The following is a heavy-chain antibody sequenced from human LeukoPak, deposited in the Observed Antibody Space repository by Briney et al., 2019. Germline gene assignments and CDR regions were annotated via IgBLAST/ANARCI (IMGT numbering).Heavy chain of an antibody. Sequence: SGESLKTSCKGSGYSFTSYWIGWVRQMPGKGLEWMGLRNPADSDTRYSPSFQGQVTISVDKSISTAYLEWSSLKASDTAMYYCARHVSSSRVAYDVWGQGTMVTVSS. D-gene: IGHD2-2*01. CDR1: GYSFTSYW. CDR3: ARHVSSSRVAYDV. CDR2: RNPADSDT. V-gene: IGHV5-51*01. J-gene: IGHJ3*01.